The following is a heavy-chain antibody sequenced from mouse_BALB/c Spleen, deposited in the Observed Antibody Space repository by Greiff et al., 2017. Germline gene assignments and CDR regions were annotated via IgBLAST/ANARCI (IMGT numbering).Heavy chain of an antibody. CDR2: IYPGDGDT. J-gene: IGHJ3*01. D-gene: IGHD2-4*01. CDR3: LYYDYDGGFAY. Sequence: QVQLQQSGPELVKPGASVKISCKASGYAFSSSWMNWVKQRPGQGLEWIGRIYPGDGDTNYNGKFKGKATLTADKSSSTAYMQLSSLTSVDSAVYFCLYYDYDGGFAYWGQGTLVTVSA. CDR1: GYAFSSSW. V-gene: IGHV1-82*01.